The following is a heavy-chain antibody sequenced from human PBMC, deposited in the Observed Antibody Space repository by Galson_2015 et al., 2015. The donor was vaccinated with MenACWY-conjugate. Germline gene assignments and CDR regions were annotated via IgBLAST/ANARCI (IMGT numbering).Heavy chain of an antibody. Sequence: LSLTCAVYGGSISSYYWSWIRQPPGKGLEWIGYTYYSGSTNHNPSLKSRVTISVDTSKNQFSLKLSSVTAADTAVYYCARLRYSGSYYYFDYWGQGTLVTVSS. J-gene: IGHJ4*02. CDR2: TYYSGST. CDR3: ARLRYSGSYYYFDY. D-gene: IGHD1-26*01. CDR1: GGSISSYY. V-gene: IGHV4-59*08.